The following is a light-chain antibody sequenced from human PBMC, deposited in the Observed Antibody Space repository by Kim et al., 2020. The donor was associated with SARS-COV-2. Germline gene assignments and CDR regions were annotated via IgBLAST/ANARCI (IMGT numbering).Light chain of an antibody. Sequence: QLVLTQSPSASASLGASVKLTCTLSSGHSSNAIAWHQQQPEKGPRYLMKLNSDGSHTKGDGIPDRFSGSSSGAERYLTISSLQSEDEADDYCQTWGTGIEVFGGGTQLTVL. J-gene: IGLJ3*02. CDR1: SGHSSNA. V-gene: IGLV4-69*01. CDR3: QTWGTGIEV. CDR2: LNSDGSH.